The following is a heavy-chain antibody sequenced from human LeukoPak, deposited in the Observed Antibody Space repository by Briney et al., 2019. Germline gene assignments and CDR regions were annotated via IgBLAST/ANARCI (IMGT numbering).Heavy chain of an antibody. J-gene: IGHJ4*02. Sequence: PGGSLRLSCAASGYTFSSYSMNWVRQAPGKGLEWVSYISSSSSTICYADSVKGRFTISRDNAKNSLYLQMNSLKTEDTAVYYCTTSLWFGGKRIDYWGQGTLVTVSS. D-gene: IGHD3-10*01. CDR3: TTSLWFGGKRIDY. CDR1: GYTFSSYS. CDR2: ISSSSSTI. V-gene: IGHV3-48*01.